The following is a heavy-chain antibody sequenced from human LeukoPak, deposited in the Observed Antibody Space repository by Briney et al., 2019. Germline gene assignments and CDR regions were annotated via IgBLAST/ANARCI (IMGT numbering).Heavy chain of an antibody. CDR3: ARGFDGLRLKGQYFDY. J-gene: IGHJ4*02. CDR2: INPSGGST. Sequence: ASVKLSCKAFGHSLTSYSMHWVRQAPGQGLEWMGIINPSGGSTSYAQKFQGRVTMTRDTSTSTVYMEVTSLRSEDTAVYYCARGFDGLRLKGQYFDYWGQGTLVTVSS. V-gene: IGHV1-46*01. CDR1: GHSLTSYS. D-gene: IGHD5/OR15-5a*01.